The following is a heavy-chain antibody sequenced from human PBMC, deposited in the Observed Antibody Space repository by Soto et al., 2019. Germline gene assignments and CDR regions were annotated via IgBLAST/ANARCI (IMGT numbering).Heavy chain of an antibody. D-gene: IGHD6-6*01. V-gene: IGHV4-31*03. Sequence: SETLSLTCTVSGGSISSGGYYWSWIRQHPGKGLEWIGYIYYSGSTYYNPSLKSRVTISVDTSKNQFSLKLSSVTAADTAVYYCADTAARPGAPFDYWGQGTLVTVS. CDR3: ADTAARPGAPFDY. CDR1: GGSISSGGYY. CDR2: IYYSGST. J-gene: IGHJ4*02.